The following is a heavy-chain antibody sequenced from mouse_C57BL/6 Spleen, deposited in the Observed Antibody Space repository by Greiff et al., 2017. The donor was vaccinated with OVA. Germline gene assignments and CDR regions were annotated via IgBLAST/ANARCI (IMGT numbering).Heavy chain of an antibody. J-gene: IGHJ3*01. D-gene: IGHD2-4*01. V-gene: IGHV1-55*01. CDR1: GYTFTSYW. Sequence: VQLQQPGAELVKPGASVKMSCKASGYTFTSYWITWVKQRPGQGLEWIGDIYPGSGSTNYNEKFKSKATLTVDTSSSTAYMQLSSLTSEDSAVYYCAREDDYGAWFAYWGQGTLVTVSA. CDR2: IYPGSGST. CDR3: AREDDYGAWFAY.